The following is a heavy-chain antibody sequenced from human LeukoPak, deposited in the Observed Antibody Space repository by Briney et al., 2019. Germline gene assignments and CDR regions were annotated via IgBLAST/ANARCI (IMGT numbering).Heavy chain of an antibody. Sequence: GGSLRLSCAASGFTFSSYEMNWVRQAPGKGLEWISYITSSGGTIYYADSVKGRFTISRDNAKNSLYLQMNSLRAEDTAVYYCARDGFRVVTYYYYMDVWGKGTTLTVSS. CDR3: ARDGFRVVTYYYYMDV. V-gene: IGHV3-48*03. CDR1: GFTFSSYE. J-gene: IGHJ6*03. D-gene: IGHD3-3*01. CDR2: ITSSGGTI.